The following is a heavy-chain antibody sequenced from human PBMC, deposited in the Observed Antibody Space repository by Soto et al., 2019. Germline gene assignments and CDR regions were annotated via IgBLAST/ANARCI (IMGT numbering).Heavy chain of an antibody. V-gene: IGHV1-69*12. CDR3: ARDCSGGSCRYSADY. Sequence: QVQLVQSGAEVKKPGSSVKVSCKASGGTFSSYAISWVRQAPGQGLEWMGGIIPIFGTANYAQKFQGRVTIXXDXAXXTAYMELSSLRSEDTAVYYCARDCSGGSCRYSADYWGQGTLVTVSS. J-gene: IGHJ4*02. CDR2: IIPIFGTA. D-gene: IGHD2-15*01. CDR1: GGTFSSYA.